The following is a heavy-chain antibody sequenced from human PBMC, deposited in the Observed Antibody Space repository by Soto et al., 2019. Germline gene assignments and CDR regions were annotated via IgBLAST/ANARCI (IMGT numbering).Heavy chain of an antibody. CDR1: GFNVSSNG. CDR2: ISYDGSHK. J-gene: IGHJ4*02. Sequence: QPGGSLRLSCAASGFNVSSNGMFWVRQAPGEGLEWVSIISYDGSHKYYGDSVKGRFTISRDSSRNTLFLQMNSLRPEETAVYYCVSAPPATELFRFYXWGQGTPVTVSX. D-gene: IGHD1-26*01. CDR3: VSAPPATELFRFYX. V-gene: IGHV3-30*03.